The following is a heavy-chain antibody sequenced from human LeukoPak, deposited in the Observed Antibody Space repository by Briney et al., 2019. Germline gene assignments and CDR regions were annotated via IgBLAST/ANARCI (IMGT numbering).Heavy chain of an antibody. CDR3: ARESRTGNTYGKQFDY. D-gene: IGHD5-18*01. J-gene: IGHJ4*02. CDR2: ISHSGRA. V-gene: IGHV4-34*01. Sequence: KTSETLSLTCAVHGGSFSDYYWTWIRQPPGKGLEWIGEISHSGRASYNPSLKSRVTMSVDTSKNQFSLILSSVSAADTAVYYCARESRTGNTYGKQFDYWGQGTLVTVSS. CDR1: GGSFSDYY.